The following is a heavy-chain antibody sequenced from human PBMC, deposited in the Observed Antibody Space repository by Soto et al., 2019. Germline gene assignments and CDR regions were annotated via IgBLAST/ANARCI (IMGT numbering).Heavy chain of an antibody. CDR2: IYSSGST. CDR3: ARAEGSRGYYFFDY. D-gene: IGHD3-22*01. J-gene: IGHJ4*02. Sequence: QVQLQESGQGLVKPSQTLSLTCTVSGGSISSGDYYWSWIRQPPGKGLEWIGYIYSSGSTYYNPSLKSLVTIAVDTSKNQFSRKLSSVTAADTAVYYCARAEGSRGYYFFDYCGQGTLVTVSS. CDR1: GGSISSGDYY. V-gene: IGHV4-30-4*01.